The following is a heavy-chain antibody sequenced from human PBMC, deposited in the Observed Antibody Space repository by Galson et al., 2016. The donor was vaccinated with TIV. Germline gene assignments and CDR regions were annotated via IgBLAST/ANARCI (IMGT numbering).Heavy chain of an antibody. CDR1: GFTFSSFG. J-gene: IGHJ6*02. CDR2: IRYDGSRR. Sequence: SLRLSCAASGFTFSSFGMHWVRQAPGKGLEWVALIRYDGSRRYYADSVKGRFTISRDDSKNTLYLQMNGLRRDDSAVYYCASGVVAHTYYFYGMYVWGQGTTVTVSS. D-gene: IGHD2-15*01. CDR3: ASGVVAHTYYFYGMYV. V-gene: IGHV3-30*02.